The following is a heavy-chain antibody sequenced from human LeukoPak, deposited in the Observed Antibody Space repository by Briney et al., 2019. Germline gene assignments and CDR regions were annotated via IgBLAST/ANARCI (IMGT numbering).Heavy chain of an antibody. J-gene: IGHJ4*02. CDR3: ARDYTGGWNDY. V-gene: IGHV3-74*01. CDR2: INSDGRST. Sequence: PGGSLRLSCAASGFTFSNYWMHWVRQAPGKGLVWVSRINSDGRSTNYADSVKGRFTISRDNAKNSLYLQMNSLRADDTAVYYCARDYTGGWNDYWGQGTLVTVSS. CDR1: GFTFSNYW. D-gene: IGHD7-27*01.